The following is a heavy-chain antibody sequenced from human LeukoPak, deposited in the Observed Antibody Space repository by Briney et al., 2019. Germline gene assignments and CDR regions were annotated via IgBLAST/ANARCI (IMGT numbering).Heavy chain of an antibody. J-gene: IGHJ4*02. D-gene: IGHD6-19*01. Sequence: GGSLRLSCAASGFTFISYGMHWVRQAPGKGLEWVAFIRYDGSNKYYADSVKGRFTISRDNAKNSLYLQMNSLRAEDTAVYYCARVMYSSGWSFDYWGQGTLVTVSS. V-gene: IGHV3-30*02. CDR2: IRYDGSNK. CDR1: GFTFISYG. CDR3: ARVMYSSGWSFDY.